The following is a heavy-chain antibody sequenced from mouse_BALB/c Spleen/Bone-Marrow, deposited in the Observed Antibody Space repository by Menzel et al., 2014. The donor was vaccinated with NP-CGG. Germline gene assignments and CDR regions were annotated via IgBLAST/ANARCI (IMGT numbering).Heavy chain of an antibody. CDR3: AGRGGYFAY. CDR2: INPDSSTI. CDR1: GFDFSRYW. J-gene: IGHJ3*01. Sequence: EVKLVESGGGLVQPGGSLKLSCAASGFDFSRYWMSWVRQVPGKGLEWIGEINPDSSTINHTPSLKDKFIISRDNAKSTLFQQMSKVRSEDAALYYCAGRGGYFAYWGQGTLVTVSA. V-gene: IGHV4-1*02. D-gene: IGHD1-1*02.